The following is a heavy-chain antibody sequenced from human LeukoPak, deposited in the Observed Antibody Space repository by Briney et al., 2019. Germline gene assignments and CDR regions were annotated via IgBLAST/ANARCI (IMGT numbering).Heavy chain of an antibody. Sequence: SETLSLTCTVSGYSISSGYYWGWIRQPPGKGLEWIGSIYHSGVTYYNPSLKSRVTISVDTSENQFSLKLSSVTAADTAVYYCARDQMTTKGFDYWGQGTLVTVSS. CDR1: GYSISSGYY. D-gene: IGHD4-11*01. CDR3: ARDQMTTKGFDY. V-gene: IGHV4-38-2*02. CDR2: IYHSGVT. J-gene: IGHJ4*02.